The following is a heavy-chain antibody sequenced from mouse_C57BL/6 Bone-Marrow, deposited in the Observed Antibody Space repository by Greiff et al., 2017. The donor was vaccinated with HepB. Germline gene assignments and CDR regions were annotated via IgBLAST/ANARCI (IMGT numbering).Heavy chain of an antibody. CDR2: IHPNSGST. CDR3: AREGGYYAAY. CDR1: GYTFTSYW. D-gene: IGHD1-1*01. J-gene: IGHJ2*01. V-gene: IGHV1-64*01. Sequence: QVQLKQPGAELVKPGASVKLSCKASGYTFTSYWMHWVKQRPGQGLEWIGMIHPNSGSTNYNEKFKSKATLTVDKSSSTAYMQLSSLTSEDSAVYYCAREGGYYAAYWGQGTTLTVSS.